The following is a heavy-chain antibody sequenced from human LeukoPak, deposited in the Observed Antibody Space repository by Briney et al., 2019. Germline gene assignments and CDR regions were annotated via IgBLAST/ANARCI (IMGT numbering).Heavy chain of an antibody. CDR1: GYTFTGYY. CDR3: ARAYCSSTSCRPDYGMDV. V-gene: IGHV1-2*02. J-gene: IGHJ6*02. D-gene: IGHD2-2*01. CDR2: INPNSGGT. Sequence: ASVKVSCKASGYTFTGYYMHWVRQAPGQGLEWMGWINPNSGGTNYVQKFQGRVTMTRDTSISTAYMELSRLRSDDTAVYYCARAYCSSTSCRPDYGMDVWGQGTTVTVSS.